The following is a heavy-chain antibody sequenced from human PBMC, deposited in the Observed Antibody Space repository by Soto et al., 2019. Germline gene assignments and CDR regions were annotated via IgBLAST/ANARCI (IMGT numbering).Heavy chain of an antibody. Sequence: GGSLRLSCAASGFTFSSYSMNWVRQAPGKGLEWVSSISSSSSYIYYADSVKGRFTISRDNAKNSLYLQMNSLRAEDTAVYYCARATRGTVTTFPYYYYYMDVWGKGTTVTVSS. J-gene: IGHJ6*03. V-gene: IGHV3-21*01. CDR1: GFTFSSYS. D-gene: IGHD4-17*01. CDR3: ARATRGTVTTFPYYYYYMDV. CDR2: ISSSSSYI.